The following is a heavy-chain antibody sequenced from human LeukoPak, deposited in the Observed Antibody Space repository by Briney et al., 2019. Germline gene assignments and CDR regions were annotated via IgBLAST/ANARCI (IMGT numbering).Heavy chain of an antibody. CDR1: GFSVSSNY. V-gene: IGHV3-66*01. J-gene: IGHJ4*02. CDR3: AREGQQLVRCFDY. Sequence: GSLRLSCAASGFSVSSNYMSWVRQAPGKGLEWVSVIYSGGGTYYADSVKGRFTISRDNSKNTLYLQMNSLRAEDTAVYYCAREGQQLVRCFDYWGQGTLVTVSS. D-gene: IGHD6-13*01. CDR2: IYSGGGT.